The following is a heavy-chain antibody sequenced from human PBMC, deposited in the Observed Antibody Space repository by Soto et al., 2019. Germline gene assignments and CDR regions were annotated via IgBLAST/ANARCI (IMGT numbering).Heavy chain of an antibody. V-gene: IGHV4-59*01. CDR1: GGSISSYY. CDR2: IYYSGST. J-gene: IGHJ4*02. CDR3: ARETHRNYFDY. Sequence: QVQLQESGPGLVKPSETLSLTCTVSGGSISSYYWSWIRQPPGKGLEWIGYIYYSGSTNYNPSLKSRVTISVDTSKNQFSLKLSSVTAADTAVYYCARETHRNYFDYWGQGTLVTVSS.